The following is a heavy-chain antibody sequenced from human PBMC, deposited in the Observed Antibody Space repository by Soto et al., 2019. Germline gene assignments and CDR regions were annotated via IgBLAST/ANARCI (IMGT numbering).Heavy chain of an antibody. CDR3: ARGIGILEWFLMDV. CDR2: INAGNGNT. CDR1: GYTFTSYA. D-gene: IGHD3-3*01. J-gene: IGHJ6*02. Sequence: ASVKVSCKASGYTFTSYAMHWVRQAPGQRLEWMGWINAGNGNTKYSQKFQGRVTITRDTSASTAYMELSSLRSEDTAEYYCARGIGILEWFLMDVWGQGTTVTVSS. V-gene: IGHV1-3*01.